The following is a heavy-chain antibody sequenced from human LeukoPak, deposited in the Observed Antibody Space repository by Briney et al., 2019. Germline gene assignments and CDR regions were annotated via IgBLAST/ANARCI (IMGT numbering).Heavy chain of an antibody. CDR3: ARESFNWGFDY. J-gene: IGHJ4*02. Sequence: GGSLRLSCAASGFTFDDYGMRWVRQAPGKGLEWVSGINWYGGSIGYADSVKGRFTISSDKAKNSLYLQINSLRAEGTALHYCARESFNWGFDYWGKGTLVTVSS. V-gene: IGHV3-20*04. CDR2: INWYGGSI. CDR1: GFTFDDYG. D-gene: IGHD7-27*01.